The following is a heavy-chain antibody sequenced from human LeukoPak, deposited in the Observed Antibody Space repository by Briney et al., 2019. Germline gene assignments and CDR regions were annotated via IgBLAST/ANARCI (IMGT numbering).Heavy chain of an antibody. V-gene: IGHV3-30*02. Sequence: GGSLRLSCVVSGFSFSNYGMHWVRQAPGKGLEGVAYISFDGTDNADSVKGRFTISRDSSNNTLYLQMNSLRAEDTAVFYCAKDFRRGDSFGFHYYGMDVWGQGTTVTVSS. D-gene: IGHD5-18*01. CDR1: GFSFSNYG. CDR2: ISFDGTD. CDR3: AKDFRRGDSFGFHYYGMDV. J-gene: IGHJ6*02.